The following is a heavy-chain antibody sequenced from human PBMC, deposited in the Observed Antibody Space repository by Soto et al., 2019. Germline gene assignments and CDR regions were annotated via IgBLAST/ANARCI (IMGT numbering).Heavy chain of an antibody. CDR2: IKSKTDGGTT. D-gene: IGHD3-22*01. Sequence: AGGSLRLSCAASGFTFSNAWMNWVRQAPGKGLEWVGRIKSKTDGGTTDYAAPMKGRFTISRDDSKNTLYLQMNSLKTEDTAVYYCTTDMSLRITMIVEPCWGQGTLVTVSS. CDR3: TTDMSLRITMIVEPC. V-gene: IGHV3-15*07. J-gene: IGHJ4*02. CDR1: GFTFSNAW.